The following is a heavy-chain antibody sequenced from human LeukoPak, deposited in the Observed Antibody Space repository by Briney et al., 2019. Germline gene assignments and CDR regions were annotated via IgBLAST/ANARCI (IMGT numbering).Heavy chain of an antibody. CDR2: IYDSGST. CDR3: ARDCSGGSCYGAFDI. CDR1: GASNRSGDYY. V-gene: IGHV4-30-4*01. D-gene: IGHD2-15*01. Sequence: SETLSLTCTVSGASNRSGDYYWSWIRQPPGKGLEWIGYIYDSGSTYYNPSLKSRITISVDTSENRFSLKLSSVTATDTAVYYCARDCSGGSCYGAFDIWGQGTMVAVSS. J-gene: IGHJ3*02.